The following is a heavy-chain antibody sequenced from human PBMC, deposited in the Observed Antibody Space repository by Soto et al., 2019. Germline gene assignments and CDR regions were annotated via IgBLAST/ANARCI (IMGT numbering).Heavy chain of an antibody. CDR2: INHSGTT. J-gene: IGHJ5*02. D-gene: IGHD4-17*01. Sequence: PSETLSLTCAVYGLSFSGYYWSWIRQPPGKGLEWIGEINHSGTTNYNPSLKSRVTISVDTSKNQFSLKLSSVTAADTAVYYCARVGVRDGDYGVSRFDPWGQGTLVTVSS. V-gene: IGHV4-34*01. CDR3: ARVGVRDGDYGVSRFDP. CDR1: GLSFSGYY.